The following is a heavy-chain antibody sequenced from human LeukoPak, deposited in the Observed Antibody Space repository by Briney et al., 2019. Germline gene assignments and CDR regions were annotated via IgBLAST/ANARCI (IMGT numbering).Heavy chain of an antibody. D-gene: IGHD4-23*01. CDR3: ARDYGGNSRAFDI. J-gene: IGHJ3*02. CDR2: IYSGGST. V-gene: IGHV3-66*01. CDR1: GFTFSSYS. Sequence: PGGSLRLSCAASGFTFSSYSMSWVRQAPGKGLEWVSVIYSGGSTYYADSVKGRFTISRDNSKNTLYLQMNSLRAEDTAVYYCARDYGGNSRAFDIWGQGTMVTVSS.